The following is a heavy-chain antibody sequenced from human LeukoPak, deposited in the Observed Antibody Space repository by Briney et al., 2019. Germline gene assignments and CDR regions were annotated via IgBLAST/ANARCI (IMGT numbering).Heavy chain of an antibody. J-gene: IGHJ4*02. CDR1: GYTFTSYG. CDR3: ARDGTWGRYYYDSTGYDYYFDY. V-gene: IGHV1-18*01. Sequence: ASVKVSCKASGYTFTSYGISWVRQAPGQGLEWMGWISPYSGNTNYAQNLQGRVTMTTDTSTSTAYMELRSLRSDDTAVYYCARDGTWGRYYYDSTGYDYYFDYWGQGTLVTVSS. D-gene: IGHD3-22*01. CDR2: ISPYSGNT.